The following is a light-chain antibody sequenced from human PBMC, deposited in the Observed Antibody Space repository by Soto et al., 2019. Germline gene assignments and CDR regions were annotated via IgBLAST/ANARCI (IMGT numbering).Light chain of an antibody. CDR2: ANS. Sequence: QPVLTQPPSVSGAPGQRVTISCTGSSSNIGAGYDVHWYQQLPGTAPKVLIYANSHRPSGVPDRFSGSQSGTSASLAITGLQAEDEADYYCQSYDSSLSGAVVFGGGTKVTVL. CDR3: QSYDSSLSGAVV. V-gene: IGLV1-40*01. CDR1: SSNIGAGYD. J-gene: IGLJ2*01.